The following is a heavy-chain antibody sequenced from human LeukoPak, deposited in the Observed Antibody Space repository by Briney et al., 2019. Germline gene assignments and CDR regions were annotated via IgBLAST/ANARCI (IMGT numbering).Heavy chain of an antibody. D-gene: IGHD3-22*01. CDR1: GFTFSDYY. CDR2: ISSSSSTI. V-gene: IGHV3-11*04. Sequence: GGSLRLSCAASGFTFSDYYMSWMRQAPGKGREWVSYISSSSSTIYYADSVKDRFTISRDNAKNSLYLQMNSLRAEDTAVYYCARGSTIIVVVPHWGQGTLVTVSS. J-gene: IGHJ4*02. CDR3: ARGSTIIVVVPH.